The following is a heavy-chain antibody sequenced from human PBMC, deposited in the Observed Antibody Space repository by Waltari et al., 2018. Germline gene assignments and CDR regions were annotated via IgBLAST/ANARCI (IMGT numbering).Heavy chain of an antibody. Sequence: QESGPGLVKPSETLSLTCAVSGASVNSDNWWSWVRQSPGAGLEWIGEISRAGRTNYDPSLQSRVTISIDTSRNHLSLKVTSVTAADTAFYYCARHTAVPYTRGFDYWGQGLLVIVSS. CDR2: ISRAGRT. CDR3: ARHTAVPYTRGFDY. J-gene: IGHJ4*02. CDR1: GASVNSDNW. D-gene: IGHD3-16*01. V-gene: IGHV4-4*02.